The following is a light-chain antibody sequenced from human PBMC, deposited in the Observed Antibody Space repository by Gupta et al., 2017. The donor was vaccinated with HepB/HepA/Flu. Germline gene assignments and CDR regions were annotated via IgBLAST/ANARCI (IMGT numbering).Light chain of an antibody. J-gene: IGKJ5*01. CDR3: QQRSNWPLIT. CDR2: EAS. Sequence: IVLTQSPATLSLSPGERATLSCRASQSVSSYLAWYQQKPGQAPRLLIYEASNRATGIPVRFSGSGSGTDFTLTISSLEPEDFAVYYCQQRSNWPLITFGQGTRLEIK. CDR1: QSVSSY. V-gene: IGKV3-11*01.